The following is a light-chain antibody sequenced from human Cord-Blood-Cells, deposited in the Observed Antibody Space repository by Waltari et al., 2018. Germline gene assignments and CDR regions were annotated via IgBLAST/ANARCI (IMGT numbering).Light chain of an antibody. Sequence: DIQMTQSPSTLSASVGARVTITCRASQSISSWLAWYQQKPGKAPKLLIYYASSLESGVPSRFSGSGSGTEFTLTISSLQPDDFATYYCQQYNSYLTFGGGTKVEIK. V-gene: IGKV1-5*01. CDR2: YAS. CDR3: QQYNSYLT. J-gene: IGKJ4*01. CDR1: QSISSW.